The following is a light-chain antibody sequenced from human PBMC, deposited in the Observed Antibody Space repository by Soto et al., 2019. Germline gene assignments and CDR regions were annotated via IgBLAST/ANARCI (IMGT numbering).Light chain of an antibody. V-gene: IGLV3-21*02. CDR2: EDS. Sequence: SYELTQPPSVSVAPGQTAGITCGGNNIGSISVHWYQQKPGQAPVLVVYEDSDRPSGIPERFSGSNSGNTATLTISRVEAGDEADYYCQVWDASNDLHILFGGGTKLTVL. J-gene: IGLJ2*01. CDR1: NIGSIS. CDR3: QVWDASNDLHIL.